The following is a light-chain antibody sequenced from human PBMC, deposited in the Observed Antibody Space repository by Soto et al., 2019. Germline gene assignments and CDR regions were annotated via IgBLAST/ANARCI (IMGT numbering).Light chain of an antibody. CDR2: WAS. J-gene: IGKJ4*01. CDR1: QSVLYSSNNNNY. CDR3: QQYYSTPRLT. Sequence: DIVMTQSPDSLAVSLGERATINCKSSQSVLYSSNNNNYLAWYQQKPGQPPKLLIYWASTRESGVPDRFSGSGSGTDFTLTISSLQAEDVAVYYCQQYYSTPRLTFVGVTKVEIK. V-gene: IGKV4-1*01.